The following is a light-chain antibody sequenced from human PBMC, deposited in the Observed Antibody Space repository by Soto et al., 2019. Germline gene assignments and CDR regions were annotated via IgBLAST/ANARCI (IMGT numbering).Light chain of an antibody. CDR2: EVT. CDR3: SSFAGRHNLV. V-gene: IGLV2-8*01. Sequence: QSALTRPPSASGSPGQSVTISCTGTSSDVGGYNYVSWYQHHPGKAPKLIIFEVTKRPSGVPDRFSGSKSGNTASLTVSGLQAEDEADYHCSSFAGRHNLVFGTGTK. CDR1: SSDVGGYNY. J-gene: IGLJ1*01.